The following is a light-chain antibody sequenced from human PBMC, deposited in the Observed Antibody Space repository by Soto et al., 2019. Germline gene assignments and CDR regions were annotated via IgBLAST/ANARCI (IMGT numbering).Light chain of an antibody. CDR3: QQYVASPYT. Sequence: DIVLTQSPCTLSFSPWERSTLSFVASQSINSRSLAWYQQKPGQAPRLLIYDASSRATGIPDRFSASGSGTDFTLTISSLEPEDFAVYYCQQYVASPYTFGQGTKVDI. V-gene: IGKV3-20*01. J-gene: IGKJ2*01. CDR2: DAS. CDR1: QSINSRS.